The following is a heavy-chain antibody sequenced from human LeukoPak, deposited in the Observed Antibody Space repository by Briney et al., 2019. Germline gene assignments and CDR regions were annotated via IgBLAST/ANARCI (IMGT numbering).Heavy chain of an antibody. CDR2: IRYDGSNK. Sequence: PGGSLRLSCAASGFTFSSYGMHWVRQAPGKGLEWVAFIRYDGSNKYYADSVKGRFTISRDNSKNTLYLQMNSPRAEDTAVYYCAKDLSPQRYYYMDVWGKGTTVTVSS. D-gene: IGHD6-25*01. CDR3: AKDLSPQRYYYMDV. J-gene: IGHJ6*03. CDR1: GFTFSSYG. V-gene: IGHV3-30*02.